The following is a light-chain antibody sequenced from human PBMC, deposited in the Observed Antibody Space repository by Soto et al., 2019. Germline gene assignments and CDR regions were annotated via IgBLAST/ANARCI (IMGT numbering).Light chain of an antibody. Sequence: QSALTQPASVSGSPGQSITISCTGTSSDVGAYNYVSWYQQHPGKAPKLMIYEVSYRPSGVSDRFSGSRSGNTASLTITGLQAEDEADYYCQAYDYSLTASVFGGGTKLTVL. CDR3: QAYDYSLTASV. J-gene: IGLJ3*02. CDR1: SSDVGAYNY. V-gene: IGLV2-14*01. CDR2: EVS.